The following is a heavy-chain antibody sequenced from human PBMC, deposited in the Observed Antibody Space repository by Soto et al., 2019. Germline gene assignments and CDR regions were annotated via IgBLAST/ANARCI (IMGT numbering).Heavy chain of an antibody. CDR2: ISSSSSYI. V-gene: IGHV3-21*01. J-gene: IGHJ4*02. Sequence: PGGSLRLSCAASGFTFSSYSMNWVRQAPGKGLEWVSSISSSSSYIYYADSVKGRFTISRDNAKNSLYLQMNSLRAEDTAVYYCASSITIFARTPDDYWGQGTLVTVSS. CDR3: ASSITIFARTPDDY. CDR1: GFTFSSYS. D-gene: IGHD3-3*01.